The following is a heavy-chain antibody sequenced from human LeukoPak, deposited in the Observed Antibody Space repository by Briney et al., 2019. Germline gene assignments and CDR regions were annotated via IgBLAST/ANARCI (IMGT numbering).Heavy chain of an antibody. V-gene: IGHV3-33*01. D-gene: IGHD6-19*01. CDR3: ARDGTGSNSGWYIH. J-gene: IGHJ4*02. Sequence: GGSLRLSCAASGFTFSSHGMHWVRQAPGKGLEWVAVIWYDGSNKYYADSVKGRFTISRDNSKNTLYLQMNSLRAEDTAVYYCARDGTGSNSGWYIHWGQGTLVAVSS. CDR1: GFTFSSHG. CDR2: IWYDGSNK.